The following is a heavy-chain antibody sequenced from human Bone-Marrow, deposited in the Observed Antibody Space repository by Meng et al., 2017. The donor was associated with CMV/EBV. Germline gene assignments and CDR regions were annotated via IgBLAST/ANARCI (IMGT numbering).Heavy chain of an antibody. Sequence: SETLSLTCTLSGDSISSGRYYWGWIRQPPGKGLEWIGSIYQTGRAHYNPSLKTRVTISLDTSRNIFSLNLSSVTAADTAVYYCARAVFLGSGIDYWGQGPLVTFYS. D-gene: IGHD3-10*01. V-gene: IGHV4-39*07. CDR2: IYQTGRA. CDR1: GDSISSGRYY. J-gene: IGHJ4*02. CDR3: ARAVFLGSGIDY.